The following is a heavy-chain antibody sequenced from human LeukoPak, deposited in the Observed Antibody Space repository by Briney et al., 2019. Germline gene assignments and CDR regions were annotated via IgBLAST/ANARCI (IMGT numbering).Heavy chain of an antibody. V-gene: IGHV4-4*07. J-gene: IGHJ5*02. D-gene: IGHD6-19*01. CDR2: IHSSGST. CDR1: GGSISSYY. CDR3: ARAPYSSAWFIFDP. Sequence: SETLSLTCTVSGGSISSYYWSWIRQPAGRGLEWIGRIHSSGSTNYNPSLTSRVTMSVDTSKDQVSLKLSSVTAADTAVYYCARAPYSSAWFIFDPRGQGTLVTVSS.